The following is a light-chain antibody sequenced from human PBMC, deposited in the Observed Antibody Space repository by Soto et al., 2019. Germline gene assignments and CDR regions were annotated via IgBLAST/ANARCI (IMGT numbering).Light chain of an antibody. CDR2: DAS. CDR3: QHRNNWPLT. J-gene: IGKJ4*01. CDR1: ENSNTY. Sequence: IVLTPSPATLSVSVGERGTLSCRASENSNTYLAGYQQKPGQAPKLLIYDASNRATGIPARFSASGSGTDFTLTISSLEPEDFAVYYCQHRNNWPLTFGGGTKVDIK. V-gene: IGKV3-11*01.